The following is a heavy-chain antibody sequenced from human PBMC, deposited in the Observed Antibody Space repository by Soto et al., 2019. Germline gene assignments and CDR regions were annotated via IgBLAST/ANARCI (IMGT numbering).Heavy chain of an antibody. CDR3: ARGSGYYVIDP. D-gene: IGHD3-3*01. CDR1: GFTFSSYW. CDR2: INSDGSGT. Sequence: EVQLVESGGGLAQPGGSLRLSCAASGFTFSSYWIHWVRQVPGTGLVWVSRINSDGSGTIYADSVKGRFTISRDNAKNTLYLQMSSLRAEDTAVYYCARGSGYYVIDPWGQGTLVTVSS. V-gene: IGHV3-74*01. J-gene: IGHJ5*02.